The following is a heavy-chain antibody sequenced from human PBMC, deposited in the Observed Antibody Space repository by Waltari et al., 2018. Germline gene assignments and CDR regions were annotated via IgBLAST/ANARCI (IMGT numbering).Heavy chain of an antibody. J-gene: IGHJ6*02. CDR3: AKDRRSYYYYGMDV. D-gene: IGHD3-3*01. Sequence: QVQLVESGGGVVQPGGSLRLSCAASGFTFSRYGMHWVRQAPGKGLEWVAFIRYDGSNKYYAESVKGRFTIARDNSKNTLYLQMNSLRAEDTAVYYCAKDRRSYYYYGMDVWGQGTTVTVSS. CDR1: GFTFSRYG. CDR2: IRYDGSNK. V-gene: IGHV3-30*02.